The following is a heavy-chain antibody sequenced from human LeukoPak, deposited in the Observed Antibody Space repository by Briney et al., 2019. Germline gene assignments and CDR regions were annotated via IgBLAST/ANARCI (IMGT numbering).Heavy chain of an antibody. V-gene: IGHV3-23*01. CDR3: AKGVYYGDY. J-gene: IGHJ4*02. CDR1: GFTFSSFG. Sequence: GGSLRLSCAASGFTFSSFGFHWVRQAPGKGLEWVSAISRSGGTTYYADSVKGRFTISRDNSKNTLHLQMNSLRVEDTAIYFCAKGVYYGDYWGQGTLVTVSS. CDR2: ISRSGGTT.